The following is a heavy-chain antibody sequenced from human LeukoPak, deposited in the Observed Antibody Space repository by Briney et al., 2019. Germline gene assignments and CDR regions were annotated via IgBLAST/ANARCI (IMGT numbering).Heavy chain of an antibody. D-gene: IGHD3-10*01. CDR3: AREGPGYDAFDI. V-gene: IGHV4-59*01. CDR1: GGSISSYY. Sequence: SETLSLTXTVSGGSISSYYWSWIRQSPGQGLEWIGYIYYSGSTNYNPSLKSRVTISVDTSKNQFSLKLSSVTAADTAVYYCAREGPGYDAFDIWGQGAMVTVSS. CDR2: IYYSGST. J-gene: IGHJ3*02.